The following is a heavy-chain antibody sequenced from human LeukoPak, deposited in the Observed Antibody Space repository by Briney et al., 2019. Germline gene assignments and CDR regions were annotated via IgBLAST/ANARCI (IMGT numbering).Heavy chain of an antibody. Sequence: GGSLRLSCAASGFTFSSSAMHWVRQAPGKGLEWVAVISYDGSNKYYADSVKGRFTISRDNSKNTLYLQMNSLRAEDTAVYYCARAQFLLVPAAHNWYFDLWGRGTLVTVSS. D-gene: IGHD2-2*01. CDR2: ISYDGSNK. V-gene: IGHV3-30-3*01. J-gene: IGHJ2*01. CDR3: ARAQFLLVPAAHNWYFDL. CDR1: GFTFSSSA.